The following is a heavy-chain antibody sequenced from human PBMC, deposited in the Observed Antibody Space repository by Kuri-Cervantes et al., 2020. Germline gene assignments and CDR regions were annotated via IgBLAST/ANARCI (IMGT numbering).Heavy chain of an antibody. CDR1: GFTFSSYA. J-gene: IGHJ4*02. Sequence: GGSLRLSCAASGFTFSSYAMHWVRQAPGKGLEWVAVISYDGSNKYYADSVKGRFTISRDNSKNTLYLRMNSLRAEDTAVYYCARESRDSGSSPALDYWGQGTLVTVSS. D-gene: IGHD1-26*01. CDR3: ARESRDSGSSPALDY. V-gene: IGHV3-30-3*01. CDR2: ISYDGSNK.